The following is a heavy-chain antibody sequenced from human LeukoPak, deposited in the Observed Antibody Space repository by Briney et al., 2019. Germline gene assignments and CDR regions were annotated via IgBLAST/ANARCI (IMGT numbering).Heavy chain of an antibody. CDR2: INTNTGNP. J-gene: IGHJ4*02. D-gene: IGHD6-13*01. Sequence: ASVTVSCKASGYTFTTYAMNWVRQAPGQGLEWMGWINTNTGNPTYAQGFTGRFVFSLDTSVSTAYLQISSLKAEDTAVYYCAKEGQYSSSWYLGYWGQGTLVTVSS. CDR3: AKEGQYSSSWYLGY. V-gene: IGHV7-4-1*02. CDR1: GYTFTTYA.